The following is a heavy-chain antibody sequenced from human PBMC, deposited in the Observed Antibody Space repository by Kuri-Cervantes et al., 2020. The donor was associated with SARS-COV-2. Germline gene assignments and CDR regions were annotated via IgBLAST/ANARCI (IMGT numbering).Heavy chain of an antibody. V-gene: IGHV1-8*01. CDR2: MNPNSGNT. CDR3: ARAGLYSGYDSLGY. CDR1: GHTFTSYD. D-gene: IGHD5-12*01. Sequence: ASVKVSCKASGHTFTSYDINWVRQATGQGLEWMGWMNPNSGNTGYAQKFQGRVTMTRNTSISTAYMELSSLRSEDTAVYYCARAGLYSGYDSLGYWGQGTLVTVSS. J-gene: IGHJ4*02.